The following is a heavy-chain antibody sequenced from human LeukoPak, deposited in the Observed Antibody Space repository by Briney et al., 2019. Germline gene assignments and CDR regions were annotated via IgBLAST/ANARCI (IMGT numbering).Heavy chain of an antibody. CDR3: ARDERELSHKLDY. CDR1: GFTFSSYG. D-gene: IGHD3-10*01. J-gene: IGHJ4*02. V-gene: IGHV3-30*02. CDR2: IRYDGSNK. Sequence: GGSLRLSCAASGFTFSSYGMHWVRQAPGKGLEWVAFIRYDGSNKYHADSVKGRFTISRDNSKNTLYLQMNSLRAEDTAVYYCARDERELSHKLDYRGQGTLVTVSS.